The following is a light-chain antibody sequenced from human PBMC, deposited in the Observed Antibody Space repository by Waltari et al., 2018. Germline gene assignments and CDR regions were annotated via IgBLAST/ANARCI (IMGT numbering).Light chain of an antibody. J-gene: IGLJ1*01. CDR1: SSDVGGYNY. CDR3: CSYAGSYTYV. CDR2: DVS. Sequence: QSALTQPRPVSGTPGQSVTLSCTGTSSDVGGYNYVSWYQQHPGNAPKIMIYDVSKRPSGVPERFTGSRSGNRAFLTIYGLQAEDDAEYYWCSYAGSYTYVFGTGPKVTVL. V-gene: IGLV2-11*01.